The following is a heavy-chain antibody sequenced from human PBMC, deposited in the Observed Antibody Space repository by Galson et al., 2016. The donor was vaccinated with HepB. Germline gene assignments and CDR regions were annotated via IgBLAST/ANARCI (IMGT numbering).Heavy chain of an antibody. V-gene: IGHV1-2*02. CDR1: GYTFTGNY. D-gene: IGHD3-9*01. Sequence: SVKVSCKASGYTFTGNYVHWVRQVPGQGLEWMGWINPKSGTTNYAEKFQGRITMTNDASIETVYMELTRLRSDDTATFYCARDYYNSTGYSYLDYWGQGTLVTVSS. J-gene: IGHJ4*02. CDR3: ARDYYNSTGYSYLDY. CDR2: INPKSGTT.